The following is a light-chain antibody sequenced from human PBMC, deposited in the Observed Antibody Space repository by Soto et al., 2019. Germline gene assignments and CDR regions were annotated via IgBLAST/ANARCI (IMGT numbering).Light chain of an antibody. CDR3: QQYDSSPFA. Sequence: LTQSPGTLSLSPGERAALSCRASQSISRSYLAWYQQKPGQAPRLLIYGASTRAAGIPDRFSGSGSGTDFTLTISRLEPEDFAVYYCQQYDSSPFAFGGGTRVEI. CDR2: GAS. CDR1: QSISRSY. V-gene: IGKV3-20*01. J-gene: IGKJ4*01.